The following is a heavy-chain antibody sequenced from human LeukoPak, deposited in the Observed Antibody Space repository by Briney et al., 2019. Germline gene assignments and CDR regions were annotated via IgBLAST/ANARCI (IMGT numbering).Heavy chain of an antibody. CDR2: ISNSGTT. J-gene: IGHJ3*02. CDR3: ARVVVVTSIPNAFDI. CDR1: GDSVTSGGYF. D-gene: IGHD2-21*02. Sequence: SETLSLTCAVSGDSVTSGGYFWTWIRQLPGKGLEWIGSISNSGTTSYNPSLKSRVSISLDTSNNHFSLRLGSVTAADSDVNYCARVVVVTSIPNAFDIWGQGTMVIVSS. V-gene: IGHV4-31*11.